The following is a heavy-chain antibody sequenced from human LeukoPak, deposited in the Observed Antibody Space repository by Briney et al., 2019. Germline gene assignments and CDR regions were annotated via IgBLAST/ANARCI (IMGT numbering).Heavy chain of an antibody. D-gene: IGHD3-22*01. CDR2: INHSGST. CDR3: ARDQYYDVSTYYEIDY. V-gene: IGHV4-38-2*02. CDR1: GYSISSGYY. J-gene: IGHJ4*02. Sequence: PSETLSLTCTVSGYSISSGYYWGWIRQPPGKGLEWIGEINHSGSTNYNPSLKSRVTISVDTSKNQFSLKMTSVTAADTAVYYCARDQYYDVSTYYEIDYWGQGTLVTVSS.